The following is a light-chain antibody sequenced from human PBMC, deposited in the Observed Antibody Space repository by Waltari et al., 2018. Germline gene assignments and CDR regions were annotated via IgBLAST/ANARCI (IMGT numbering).Light chain of an antibody. CDR1: STDVGGYNC. Sequence: QSALTQPPSASGSPGQSVTISCTGTSTDVGGYNCVTWYQQHPGKAPKLMIYEVSKRPSGVPDRFAGSKSGNTASLTVSGLQAEDEADYYCSSYAGSNNFEVVFGGGTKLTVL. V-gene: IGLV2-8*01. CDR2: EVS. J-gene: IGLJ2*01. CDR3: SSYAGSNNFEVV.